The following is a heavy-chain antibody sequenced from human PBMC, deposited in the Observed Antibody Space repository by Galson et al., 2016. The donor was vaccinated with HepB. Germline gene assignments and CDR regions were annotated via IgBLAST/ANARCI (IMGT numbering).Heavy chain of an antibody. CDR3: ARLVLYDTSGSYY. Sequence: SLRLSCAVSGFTVSNNYMSWVRQAPGKGLEWVSVMYSGGGTYYADSGRGRFTISRDNSKNTVYLQMNSLRAEDTAVYYCARLVLYDTSGSYYWGQGTLVTVSS. V-gene: IGHV3-53*01. CDR1: GFTVSNNY. J-gene: IGHJ4*02. CDR2: MYSGGGT. D-gene: IGHD3-22*01.